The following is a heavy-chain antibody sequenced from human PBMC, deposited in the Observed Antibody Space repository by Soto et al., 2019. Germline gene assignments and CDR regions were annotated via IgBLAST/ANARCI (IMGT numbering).Heavy chain of an antibody. CDR2: IIPIFGTA. Sequence: ASVKVSCKASGGTFSSYAISWVRQAPGQGLEWMGGIIPIFGTANYAQKFQGRVTITADESTSTAYMELSSLRSEDTAVYYCADTAEYGGTPVYYYYGMDVWGQGTTVTVSS. V-gene: IGHV1-69*13. CDR3: ADTAEYGGTPVYYYYGMDV. CDR1: GGTFSSYA. J-gene: IGHJ6*02. D-gene: IGHD2-15*01.